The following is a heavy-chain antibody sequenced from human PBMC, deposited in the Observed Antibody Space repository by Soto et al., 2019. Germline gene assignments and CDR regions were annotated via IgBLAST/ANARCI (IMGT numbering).Heavy chain of an antibody. CDR1: GDSVSNNNAA. CDR2: TYYRSKWYN. V-gene: IGHV6-1*01. J-gene: IGHJ6*02. Sequence: PSQSLSLTCSISGDSVSNNNAAWNWIRHSPSIGLEWLGSTYYRSKWYNDYAVSLKSRITINPDTYKNQFSLQLYSVTPEDTAVYYCARAGDYDSWSGYTSQYSHYAMHXWGQATTVTVS. D-gene: IGHD3-3*01. CDR3: ARAGDYDSWSGYTSQYSHYAMHX.